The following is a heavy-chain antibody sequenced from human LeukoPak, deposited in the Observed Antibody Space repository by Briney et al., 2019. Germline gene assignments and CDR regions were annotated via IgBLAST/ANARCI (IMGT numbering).Heavy chain of an antibody. Sequence: GASVKVSCKASGYTFTGYYMHWVRQAPGQGLGWMGQINPNSGGTNYAQKFQGRVTMTRDTSISTAYMELSRLRSDDTAVYYCANDSGDWNDGGYWGQGTLVTVSS. J-gene: IGHJ4*02. CDR1: GYTFTGYY. CDR2: INPNSGGT. V-gene: IGHV1-2*06. CDR3: ANDSGDWNDGGY. D-gene: IGHD1-1*01.